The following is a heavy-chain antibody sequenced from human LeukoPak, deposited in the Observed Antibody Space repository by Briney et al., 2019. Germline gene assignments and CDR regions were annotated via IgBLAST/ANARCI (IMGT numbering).Heavy chain of an antibody. Sequence: SETLSLTCTVSGGSISYYYWSWIRQPPGKGLEWIGYIYYSGSTNYNPSLKSRVTISVATSKNQFSLKLNSVTAADTAVYYCAKPSNYYGSATDAFDFWGQGTMVTVSS. CDR1: GGSISYYY. CDR3: AKPSNYYGSATDAFDF. V-gene: IGHV4-59*12. J-gene: IGHJ3*01. D-gene: IGHD3-10*01. CDR2: IYYSGST.